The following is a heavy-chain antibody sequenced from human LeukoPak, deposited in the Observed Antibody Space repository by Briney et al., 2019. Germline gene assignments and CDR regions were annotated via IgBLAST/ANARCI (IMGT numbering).Heavy chain of an antibody. V-gene: IGHV1-69*04. CDR1: GGTFSSYA. CDR2: IIPILGIA. CDR3: ARPTTDYYYGMDV. J-gene: IGHJ6*02. D-gene: IGHD4-17*01. Sequence: SVKVSCKASGGTFSSYAISWVRQAPGQGPEWMGRIIPILGIANYAQKFQGRVTITADKSTSTAYMELSSLRSEDTAVYYCARPTTDYYYGMDVWGQGTTVTVSS.